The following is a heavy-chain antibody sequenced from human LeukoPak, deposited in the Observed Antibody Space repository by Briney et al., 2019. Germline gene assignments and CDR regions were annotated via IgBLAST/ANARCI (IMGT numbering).Heavy chain of an antibody. CDR1: GGTFSSYA. D-gene: IGHD2-2*01. J-gene: IGHJ5*02. V-gene: IGHV1-69*06. CDR3: ARDHCSSTSCYAYNWFDP. Sequence: GASVKVSCKASGGTFSSYAISWVRQAPGQGLEWMGGIIPIFGTANYAQKFQGRVTITADKSTSTAYMELSSLRSEDTAVYYCARDHCSSTSCYAYNWFDPWGQGTLVTVSS. CDR2: IIPIFGTA.